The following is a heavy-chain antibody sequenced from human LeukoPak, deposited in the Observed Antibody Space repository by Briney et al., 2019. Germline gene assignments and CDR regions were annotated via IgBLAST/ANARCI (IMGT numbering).Heavy chain of an antibody. CDR3: AKDLRQLGILDY. CDR1: GFTFSSYA. Sequence: GGSLRLSCAASGFTFSSYAMSRVRQAPGKGLEWVSAISGSGGSTYYADSVKGRFTISRDNSKNTLYLQMNSLRAEDTAVYYCAKDLRQLGILDYWGQGTLVTVSS. J-gene: IGHJ4*02. D-gene: IGHD6-6*01. CDR2: ISGSGGST. V-gene: IGHV3-23*01.